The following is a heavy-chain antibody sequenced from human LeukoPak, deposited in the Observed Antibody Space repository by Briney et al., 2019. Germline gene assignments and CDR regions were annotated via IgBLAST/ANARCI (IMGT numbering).Heavy chain of an antibody. Sequence: SETLSLTCAVYGGSFSGYYWSWIRQPPGEGLEWIGYIYYSGSTYYNPSLKSRVTISVDTSKNQFSLKLSSVTAADAAVYYCAGFSSGSSMPFDYWGQGTLVTVSS. CDR1: GGSFSGYY. CDR3: AGFSSGSSMPFDY. V-gene: IGHV4-30-4*08. D-gene: IGHD1-26*01. CDR2: IYYSGST. J-gene: IGHJ4*02.